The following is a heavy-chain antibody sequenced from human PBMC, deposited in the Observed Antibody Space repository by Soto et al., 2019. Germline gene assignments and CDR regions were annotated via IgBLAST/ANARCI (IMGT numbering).Heavy chain of an antibody. CDR2: ISAYNGNT. V-gene: IGHV1-18*01. Sequence: ASVKVSCKASGYTFTSYGISWVRQAPGQGLEWMGWISAYNGNTKYAQKLQGRVTMTTDTSTSTACMELRSLRSDDTAVYYCARGAGSYPPRAFDYWGKGTLVTVSS. J-gene: IGHJ4*02. D-gene: IGHD1-26*01. CDR3: ARGAGSYPPRAFDY. CDR1: GYTFTSYG.